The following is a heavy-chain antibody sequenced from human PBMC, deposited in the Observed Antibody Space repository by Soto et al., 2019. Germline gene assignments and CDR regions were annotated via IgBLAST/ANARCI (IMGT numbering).Heavy chain of an antibody. CDR3: VRHPHSPNFDH. CDR2: IFYNGNT. CDR1: GGAISSSGYY. Sequence: SETLSLTCTVSGGAISSSGYYWAWTRQPPGKGLEWIGDIFYNGNTYYNPSVRSRVTISADTSKNQFSLKLNSVTAADTAVYHCVRHPHSPNFDHWGQGTLVTVSS. V-gene: IGHV4-39*01. J-gene: IGHJ4*02. D-gene: IGHD2-21*01.